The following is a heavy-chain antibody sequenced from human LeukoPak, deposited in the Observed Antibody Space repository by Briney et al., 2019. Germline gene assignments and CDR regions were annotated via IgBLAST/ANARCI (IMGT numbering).Heavy chain of an antibody. J-gene: IGHJ5*02. V-gene: IGHV3-33*06. CDR3: AKDVDTAMAP. Sequence: GGSLRLSCAASGFTFSSYGMHWVRQAPGKGLEWVAVIWYDGSNKYYADSVKGRFTISRDNSKNTLCLQMNSLRAEDTAVYYCAKDVDTAMAPWGQGTLVTVSS. CDR2: IWYDGSNK. CDR1: GFTFSSYG. D-gene: IGHD5-18*01.